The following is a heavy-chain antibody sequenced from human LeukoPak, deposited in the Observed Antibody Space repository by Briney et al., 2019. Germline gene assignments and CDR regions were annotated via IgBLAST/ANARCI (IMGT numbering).Heavy chain of an antibody. J-gene: IGHJ4*02. CDR3: ASAHDSWNDASFDY. V-gene: IGHV1-2*02. CDR1: RYTFTGYY. CDR2: ISPTSGGT. D-gene: IGHD1-1*01. Sequence: ASVKVSCKASRYTFTGYYMHWVRQAAGQELEWMGWISPTSGGTNYAQKLQRTVTITRDTSTSTAYMDLSRLRAAAAAVYYCASAHDSWNDASFDYWGQGTLVTVSS.